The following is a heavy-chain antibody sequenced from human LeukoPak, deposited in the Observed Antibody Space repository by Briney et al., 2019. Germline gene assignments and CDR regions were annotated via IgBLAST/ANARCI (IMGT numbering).Heavy chain of an antibody. J-gene: IGHJ3*02. Sequence: SVKVSCKASGYTFTAYYLHWVRQAPGQGLEWLGWINPNSGGTDYAQKFQGRVTMTRDTSINTAYMELTRLRSDDTAVYYCARHGPGLNAFDIWGQGTMVTVSS. D-gene: IGHD3-10*01. V-gene: IGHV1-2*02. CDR3: ARHGPGLNAFDI. CDR2: INPNSGGT. CDR1: GYTFTAYY.